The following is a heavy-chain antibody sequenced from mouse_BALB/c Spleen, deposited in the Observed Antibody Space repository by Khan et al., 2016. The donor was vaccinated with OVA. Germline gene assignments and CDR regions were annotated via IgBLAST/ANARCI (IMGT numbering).Heavy chain of an antibody. Sequence: QVQLKESGPGPVAPSQSLSITCTVSGFSLSRYNIHWVRQPPGKGLEWLGMIWGGGSTDYNSVLKSRLSTSKDNSKSQVFLKMNSLHTDDTAMYYWARTYYRYAGYYAVDYWGQGTSVTVSS. J-gene: IGHJ4*01. CDR3: ARTYYRYAGYYAVDY. V-gene: IGHV2-6-4*01. CDR2: IWGGGST. CDR1: GFSLSRYN. D-gene: IGHD2-14*01.